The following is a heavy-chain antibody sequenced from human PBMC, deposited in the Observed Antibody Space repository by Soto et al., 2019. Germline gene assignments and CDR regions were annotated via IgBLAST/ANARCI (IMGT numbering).Heavy chain of an antibody. CDR3: ALWKSSGYYSALDY. D-gene: IGHD3-22*01. CDR1: GGSISSYY. V-gene: IGHV4-59*08. Sequence: PSETLSLTCTVSGGSISSYYWSWIRQPPGKGLEWIGYIYYSGSTNYNPSLKSRVTISVDTSKNQFSLKLSSVTAADTAVYYCALWKSSGYYSALDYWGQGTLVTVSS. CDR2: IYYSGST. J-gene: IGHJ4*02.